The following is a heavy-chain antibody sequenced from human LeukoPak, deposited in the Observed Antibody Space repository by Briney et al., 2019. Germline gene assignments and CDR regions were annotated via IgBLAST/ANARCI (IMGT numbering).Heavy chain of an antibody. Sequence: SETLSLTCTVSGGSISSYYWSWIRQPPGKGLEWIGYIYYSGSTNYNPSLKSRVTISVDTSQNQFSLKLSSVTAADTAVYYCAREERIGYCSGGSCIDAFDIWGQGTMVTVSS. CDR2: IYYSGST. D-gene: IGHD2-15*01. CDR1: GGSISSYY. V-gene: IGHV4-59*01. CDR3: AREERIGYCSGGSCIDAFDI. J-gene: IGHJ3*02.